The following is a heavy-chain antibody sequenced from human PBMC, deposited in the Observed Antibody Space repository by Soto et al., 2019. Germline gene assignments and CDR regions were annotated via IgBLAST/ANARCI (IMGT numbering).Heavy chain of an antibody. Sequence: GGSLRLSCAASGFTFSSYDMHWVRQATGKGLEWVSAIGTAGDTYYPGSVKGRFTISRENAKNSLYLQMNSLRAEDTAVYYCARDRGYDILTGYYKPRGVGGYWGQGTLVTVSS. J-gene: IGHJ4*02. V-gene: IGHV3-13*01. CDR3: ARDRGYDILTGYYKPRGVGGY. CDR2: IGTAGDT. CDR1: GFTFSSYD. D-gene: IGHD3-9*01.